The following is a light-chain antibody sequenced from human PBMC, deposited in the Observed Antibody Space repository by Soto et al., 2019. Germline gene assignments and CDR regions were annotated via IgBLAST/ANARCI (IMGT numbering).Light chain of an antibody. V-gene: IGKV3-20*01. CDR1: QSVSSSY. CDR3: QQYGSSPRT. Sequence: EIVLTQSPGTLSLSPGERATLSCRASQSVSSSYLAWYQQKPGQAPRLLIYGASSRATGISDRSSGSGSGTDFTLTISRLEPEDFAVYYCQQYGSSPRTFGQGTKVDIK. CDR2: GAS. J-gene: IGKJ1*01.